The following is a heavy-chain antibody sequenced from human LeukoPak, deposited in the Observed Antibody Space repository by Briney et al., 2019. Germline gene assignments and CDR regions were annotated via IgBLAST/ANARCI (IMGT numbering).Heavy chain of an antibody. V-gene: IGHV3-23*01. D-gene: IGHD2-2*01. CDR2: ISGSGGST. Sequence: KTGGSLRLSCAASGFTFSSYAMSWVRQAPRKGLEWVSAISGSGGSTYYADSVKGRFTISRDNSKNTLYLQMNSLRAEDTAVYYCAKDRISARVVPAAIDYWGQGTLVTVSS. J-gene: IGHJ4*02. CDR1: GFTFSSYA. CDR3: AKDRISARVVPAAIDY.